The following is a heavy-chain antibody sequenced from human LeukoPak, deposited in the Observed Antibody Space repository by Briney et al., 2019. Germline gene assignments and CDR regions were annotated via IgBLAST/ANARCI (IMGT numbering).Heavy chain of an antibody. CDR2: ISGSGGST. J-gene: IGHJ5*02. CDR3: AKNHKIGAARPNWFDP. D-gene: IGHD6-6*01. V-gene: IGHV3-23*01. CDR1: ASTLRRFD. Sequence: SLRLSCAASASTLRRFDIQWVRQAPGKGLELVSAISGSGGSTYYADSVKGRFTISRDNSKNTLYLQMNSLRAEDTAVYYCAKNHKIGAARPNWFDPWGQGTLVTVSS.